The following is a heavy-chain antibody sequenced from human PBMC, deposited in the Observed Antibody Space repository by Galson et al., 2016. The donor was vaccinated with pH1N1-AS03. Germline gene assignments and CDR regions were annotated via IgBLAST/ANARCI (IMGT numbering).Heavy chain of an antibody. CDR2: ISSSSSPI. CDR3: ARAMYTSGWYGMDV. CDR1: GFTFSDYD. J-gene: IGHJ6*02. D-gene: IGHD6-19*01. V-gene: IGHV3-11*04. Sequence: SLRLSCAASGFTFSDYDMSWIRQAPGKGLEWVSSISSSSSPIYYADSVKGRFTTSRDNAKNSVYLQMNSLRAEDTAVYHCARAMYTSGWYGMDVWGQGTTVTVSS.